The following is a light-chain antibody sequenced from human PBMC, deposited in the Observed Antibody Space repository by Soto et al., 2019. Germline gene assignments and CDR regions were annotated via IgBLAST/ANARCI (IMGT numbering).Light chain of an antibody. V-gene: IGKV3-15*01. CDR3: QQYNDWPRT. Sequence: EIVMTQSPATLSVSPGERATLSCRASQSVSSNLAWYQKKPGQAPRLLIYGASTRATGLPARFSGSGSVTEFTLTISSLQSEDFAVYYCQQYNDWPRTFGQGTKVEIK. CDR1: QSVSSN. J-gene: IGKJ1*01. CDR2: GAS.